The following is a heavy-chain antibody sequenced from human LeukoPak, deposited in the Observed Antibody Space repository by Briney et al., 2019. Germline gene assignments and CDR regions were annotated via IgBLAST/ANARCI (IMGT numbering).Heavy chain of an antibody. J-gene: IGHJ4*02. CDR3: ARESKSYDGSGYYHDS. D-gene: IGHD3-22*01. Sequence: SETLSLTCSVSGGSISSYYWSWIRQPAGKGLEWIGRIYASGGTDYNPSLKSRVTMSVDTTKNQFSLKLWSVTAADTAVYYCARESKSYDGSGYYHDSWGQGTLVTVSS. CDR1: GGSISSYY. CDR2: IYASGGT. V-gene: IGHV4-4*07.